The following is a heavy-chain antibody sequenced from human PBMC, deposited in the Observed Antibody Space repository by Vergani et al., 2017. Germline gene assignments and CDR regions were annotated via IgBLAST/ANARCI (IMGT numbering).Heavy chain of an antibody. CDR3: AKEYNWNYDLDY. J-gene: IGHJ4*02. CDR2: ISYDGSNK. D-gene: IGHD1-7*01. Sequence: QVQLVESGGGVVQPGRSLRLSCAASGFTFSSYGMHWVRQAPGKGLEWVAVISYDGSNKYYADPVKGRFTISRGNSKNTLYLQMNSLRAEETAVYYGAKEYNWNYDLDYWGQGTLVTVSS. V-gene: IGHV3-30*18. CDR1: GFTFSSYG.